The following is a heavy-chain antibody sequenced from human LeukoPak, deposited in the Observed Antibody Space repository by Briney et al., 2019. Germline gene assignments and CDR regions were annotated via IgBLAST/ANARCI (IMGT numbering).Heavy chain of an antibody. CDR1: GFTFSSYS. V-gene: IGHV3-21*01. CDR2: ISASSNFI. J-gene: IGHJ4*02. CDR3: ARDPGYSSGWFDY. Sequence: PGGSLRLSCVVSGFTFSSYSMSWVRQAPGKGRGWVSSISASSNFISYADSVKGRFTISRDNAKKSLYLQMNSVRAEDTAVYYCARDPGYSSGWFDYWGQGALVTVSS. D-gene: IGHD6-19*01.